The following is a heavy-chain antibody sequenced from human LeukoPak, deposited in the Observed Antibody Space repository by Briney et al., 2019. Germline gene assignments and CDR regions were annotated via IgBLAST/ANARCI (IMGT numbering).Heavy chain of an antibody. V-gene: IGHV4-31*01. CDR2: IYYSGST. Sequence: SETLSLTCTVSGGSISSGGYYWSWIRQHPGKGLEWIGYIYYSGSTYYNPSLKSQVTISVDTSKNQFSLKLSSVTAADTAVYYCARVWQLVRNFDYWGQGTLVTVSS. CDR3: ARVWQLVRNFDY. J-gene: IGHJ4*02. CDR1: GGSISSGGYY. D-gene: IGHD6-6*01.